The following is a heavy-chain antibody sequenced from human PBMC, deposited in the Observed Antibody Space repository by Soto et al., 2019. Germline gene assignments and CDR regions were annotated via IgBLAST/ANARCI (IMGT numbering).Heavy chain of an antibody. J-gene: IGHJ6*03. CDR2: INHSGST. CDR1: GWSLRGYY. CDR3: AKGMDYYYMDV. V-gene: IGHV4-34*08. Sequence: SETMYLTCAVYGWSLRGYYWGWIRQPPGKGLEWIGEINHSGSTNYNPSLKSRVTISVDTSKNQFSLKLSSVTAADTAVYYCAKGMDYYYMDVWGKGTTVTVSS.